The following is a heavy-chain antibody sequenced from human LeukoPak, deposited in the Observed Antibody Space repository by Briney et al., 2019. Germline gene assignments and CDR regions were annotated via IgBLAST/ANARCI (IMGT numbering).Heavy chain of an antibody. CDR1: GFTFSSYW. V-gene: IGHV3-74*01. D-gene: IGHD3-9*01. J-gene: IGHJ4*02. Sequence: GGSLRLSCAASGFTFSSYWMHWVRQAPGKGLVWVSRIQTDGSSTNYADSVKGRFTISRDDAKNTLYLQMNSLRAEDTAVYYCARDMFDWLFEDLEIGVSFDYWGQGAPVTVSS. CDR3: ARDMFDWLFEDLEIGVSFDY. CDR2: IQTDGSST.